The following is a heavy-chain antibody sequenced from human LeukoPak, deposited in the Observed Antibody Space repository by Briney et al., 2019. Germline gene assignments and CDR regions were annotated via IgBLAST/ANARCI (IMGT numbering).Heavy chain of an antibody. CDR1: GFTFSNYG. J-gene: IGHJ6*04. CDR2: ISYSGDNT. CDR3: ASDPRDGGQNV. V-gene: IGHV3-30*03. Sequence: GGSLRLSCGASGFTFSNYGMSWVRQAPGKGLEWVTLISYSGDNTYYADSVKGRFTFSRDKSKNTLFLQMDSLRPEDSAVYYCASDPRDGGQNVWGKGTTVIVSS. D-gene: IGHD5-24*01.